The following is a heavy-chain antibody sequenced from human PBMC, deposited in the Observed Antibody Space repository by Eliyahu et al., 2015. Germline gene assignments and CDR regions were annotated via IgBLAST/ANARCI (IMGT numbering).Heavy chain of an antibody. CDR1: GGSFSGYY. CDR3: VRDVDGAFDI. J-gene: IGHJ3*02. Sequence: VQLQQWGAGLLKPSETLSLTCAVYGGSFSGYYWSWIRQSPGKGLEWIGEINHSGSTNYNPSLKSRVTISVDTSKNQFSLKLTSMTAADTAVYYCVRDVDGAFDIWGQGTMVTVSS. CDR2: INHSGST. V-gene: IGHV4-34*01.